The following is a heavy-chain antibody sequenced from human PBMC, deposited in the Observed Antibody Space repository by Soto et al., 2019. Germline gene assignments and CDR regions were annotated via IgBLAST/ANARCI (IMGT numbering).Heavy chain of an antibody. V-gene: IGHV3-23*01. CDR2: ISGSGGST. CDR3: AKDSGYCSGGSCNCWFDP. Sequence: GGSLRLSCAASGFTFSSYAMSWVRQAPGKGLEWVSAISGSGGSTYYADSVKGRFTISRDNSKNTLYLQMNSLRAEDTAVYYCAKDSGYCSGGSCNCWFDPWGQGTLVTVSS. CDR1: GFTFSSYA. D-gene: IGHD2-15*01. J-gene: IGHJ5*02.